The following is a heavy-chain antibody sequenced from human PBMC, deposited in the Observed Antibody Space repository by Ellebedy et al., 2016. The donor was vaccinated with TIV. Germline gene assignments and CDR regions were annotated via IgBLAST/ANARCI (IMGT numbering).Heavy chain of an antibody. Sequence: GESLKISXTASGFTFSTYALSWVHQAPGKGLEWVSALSGGGGSTNYADSVKGRFTISRDNSKNTLYLQMNSLRAEDTAVYYCARDSGWYGEGWFDPWGQGTLVTVSS. D-gene: IGHD6-19*01. V-gene: IGHV3-23*01. CDR2: LSGGGGST. J-gene: IGHJ5*02. CDR3: ARDSGWYGEGWFDP. CDR1: GFTFSTYA.